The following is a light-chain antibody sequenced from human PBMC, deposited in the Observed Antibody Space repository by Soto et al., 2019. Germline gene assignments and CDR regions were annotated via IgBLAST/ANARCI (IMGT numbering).Light chain of an antibody. J-gene: IGKJ4*01. V-gene: IGKV3-11*01. CDR3: QQRSSWPLT. Sequence: EIVLTQSPATLSLSPGERATLSCRASQSVFDFLDWLQQKPGQAPRLLIYDASKRAAGIPDRFSGSGSKTHFTLTISSLEPEDFAVYYCQQRSSWPLTFGTGTKVEI. CDR1: QSVFDF. CDR2: DAS.